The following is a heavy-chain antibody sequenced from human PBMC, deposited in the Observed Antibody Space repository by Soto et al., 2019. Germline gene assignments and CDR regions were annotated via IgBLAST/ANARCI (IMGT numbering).Heavy chain of an antibody. CDR3: ARGKFAYGGFDI. V-gene: IGHV3-48*01. CDR2: ISSSSSTI. J-gene: IGHJ3*02. CDR1: GFTFSSYS. D-gene: IGHD4-17*01. Sequence: GSLRLSCAASGFTFSSYSMNWVRQAPGKGLEWVSYISSSSSTIYYADSVKGRFTISRDNAKNSLYLQMNSLRAEDTAVYYCARGKFAYGGFDIWGQGTMVTVSS.